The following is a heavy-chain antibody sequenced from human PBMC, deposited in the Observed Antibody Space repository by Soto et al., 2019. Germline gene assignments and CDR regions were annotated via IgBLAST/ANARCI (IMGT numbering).Heavy chain of an antibody. Sequence: QVQLQESGPGLVKPSQILSLTCTVSGDSISSGDYYWSWIRQSPGKDLEWIGYVYYSGTTYYNPSLKSRVTVSVDRSKNQFSLKLDSVPAADTAVYYCARGYCGGTRCYGWWNLDVWGRGALVTVSS. J-gene: IGHJ2*01. CDR1: GDSISSGDYY. CDR3: ARGYCGGTRCYGWWNLDV. D-gene: IGHD2-2*01. V-gene: IGHV4-30-4*01. CDR2: VYYSGTT.